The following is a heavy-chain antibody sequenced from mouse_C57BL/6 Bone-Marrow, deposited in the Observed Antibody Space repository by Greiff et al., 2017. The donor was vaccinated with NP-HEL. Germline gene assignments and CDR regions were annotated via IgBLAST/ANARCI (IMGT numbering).Heavy chain of an antibody. J-gene: IGHJ2*01. CDR1: GFTFSSYA. Sequence: EVKLVESGGGLVKPGGSLKLSCAASGFTFSSYAMSWVRQTPEKRLEWVATISDGGSYTYYPDNVKGRFTISRDNAKNNLYLQMSHLKSEDTAMYYCARDGHCGEFDYWGQGTTLTVSS. D-gene: IGHD2-3*01. CDR3: ARDGHCGEFDY. CDR2: ISDGGSYT. V-gene: IGHV5-4*03.